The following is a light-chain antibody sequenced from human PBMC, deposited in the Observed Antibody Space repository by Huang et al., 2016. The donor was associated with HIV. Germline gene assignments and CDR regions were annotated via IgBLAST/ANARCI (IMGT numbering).Light chain of an antibody. CDR2: GAS. CDR1: QSVSSN. Sequence: EIVMTQSPATLSVSPGERATLSCRASQSVSSNLAWYQQKPGQAPGRLIYGASTRATGSPARFSGSGSGTEFTLTISSLQSEEFAVYYCQQYNNWPPWTFGQGTKVEIK. V-gene: IGKV3-15*01. J-gene: IGKJ1*01. CDR3: QQYNNWPPWT.